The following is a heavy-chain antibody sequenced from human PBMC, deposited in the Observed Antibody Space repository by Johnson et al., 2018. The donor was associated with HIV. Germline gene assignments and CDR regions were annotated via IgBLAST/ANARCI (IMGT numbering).Heavy chain of an antibody. CDR3: ARDSAYSSGWYSGAFDI. J-gene: IGHJ3*02. Sequence: MQLVESGGGLVKPGGSLRLSCAASGFTFSNAWLTWVRQAPGKGLEWIGRIKGKSEGGTIDYDAPVKGRFTIPRDNSKNTLYLQMNSLRAEDTAVYYCARDSAYSSGWYSGAFDIWGQGTMVTVSS. V-gene: IGHV3-15*01. CDR2: IKGKSEGGTI. CDR1: GFTFSNAW. D-gene: IGHD6-19*01.